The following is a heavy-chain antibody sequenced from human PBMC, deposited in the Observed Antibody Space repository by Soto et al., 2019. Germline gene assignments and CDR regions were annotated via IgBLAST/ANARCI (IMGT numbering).Heavy chain of an antibody. V-gene: IGHV1-3*01. Sequence: QVQLVQSGAEVKQPGASASVSCKASGYNFTTYVVHWLRQAPGQGPEWMGWINCGSGNTVYSQKFQGRVTFTRDTSARKAYMDLNSLTSGDTAVYYCASGYTSGWTFDFWGRGTLVTVSS. CDR3: ASGYTSGWTFDF. D-gene: IGHD6-19*01. CDR2: INCGSGNT. CDR1: GYNFTTYV. J-gene: IGHJ4*02.